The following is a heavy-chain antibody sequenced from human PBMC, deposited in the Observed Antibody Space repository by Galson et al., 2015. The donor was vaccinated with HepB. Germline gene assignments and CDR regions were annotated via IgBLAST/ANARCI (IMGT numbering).Heavy chain of an antibody. D-gene: IGHD4/OR15-4a*01. Sequence: SLRLSCAASGFPFSSYGMPWVRQAPGKGLEWVSGISGSGGSTYYADSVKGRVTIARDNSKNTLYLQMNRLRVEDTAVYYCAKDDMESPYGGYALDVWGQGTMVTVSS. CDR3: AKDDMESPYGGYALDV. CDR1: GFPFSSYG. CDR2: ISGSGGST. J-gene: IGHJ3*01. V-gene: IGHV3-23*01.